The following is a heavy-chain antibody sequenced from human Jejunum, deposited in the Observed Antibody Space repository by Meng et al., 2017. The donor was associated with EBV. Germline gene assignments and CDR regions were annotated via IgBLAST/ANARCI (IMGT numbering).Heavy chain of an antibody. CDR1: GASMNDRNYF. CDR3: ARHDCPGAVCLGPFDS. D-gene: IGHD2-8*02. CDR2: TYSSANT. V-gene: IGHV4-39*01. J-gene: IGHJ4*02. Sequence: QLSLPESGPGLVNPSVTLTLTCNVSGASMNDRNYFWAWIRQPPGKGLEWIGNTYSSANTYYNPSLKSRVTISVDTSKNQFSLKLISVTAADTAVYFCARHDCPGAVCLGPFDSWGQGILVTVSS.